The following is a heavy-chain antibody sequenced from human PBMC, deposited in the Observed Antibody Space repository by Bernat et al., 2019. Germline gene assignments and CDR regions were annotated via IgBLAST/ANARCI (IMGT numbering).Heavy chain of an antibody. Sequence: QVQLVESGGGVVQPGRSLRLSCEASGFTFSSYGMHWVRQAPGKGLECVAVIWYDGTNKYYPDSVKGRFTISRDNSKNTLYLQMNNLRAEDTVIYYCARDRGYSGFGIYYWGQGTLVTVSS. CDR2: IWYDGTNK. D-gene: IGHD5-12*01. J-gene: IGHJ4*02. CDR1: GFTFSSYG. V-gene: IGHV3-33*01. CDR3: ARDRGYSGFGIYY.